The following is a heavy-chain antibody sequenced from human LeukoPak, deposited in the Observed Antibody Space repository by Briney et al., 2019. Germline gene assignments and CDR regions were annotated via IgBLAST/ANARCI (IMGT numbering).Heavy chain of an antibody. D-gene: IGHD6-13*01. Sequence: SETLSLTCSVSGDSISGYYWSWIRQPPGKGLEWIGYIYYRGSINYNPSLKSRVTISVDTSKDQFSLKLTSVTAADTAVYYCARHVSAAGTFGYWGQGTLVTVSS. CDR3: ARHVSAAGTFGY. V-gene: IGHV4-59*08. J-gene: IGHJ4*02. CDR1: GDSISGYY. CDR2: IYYRGSI.